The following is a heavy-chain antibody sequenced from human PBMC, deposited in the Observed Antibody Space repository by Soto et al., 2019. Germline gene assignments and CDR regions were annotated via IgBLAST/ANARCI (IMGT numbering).Heavy chain of an antibody. V-gene: IGHV3-23*01. CDR2: ISGSGGST. Sequence: GGSLRLSCAASGFTFSSYAMSWVRQAPGKGLEWVSAISGSGGSTYYADSVKGRFTISRDNSKNTLYLQMNSLRAEDTAVYYCAKGRFTMIVVVTNYYFDYWGQGTLVTVSS. J-gene: IGHJ4*02. D-gene: IGHD3-22*01. CDR1: GFTFSSYA. CDR3: AKGRFTMIVVVTNYYFDY.